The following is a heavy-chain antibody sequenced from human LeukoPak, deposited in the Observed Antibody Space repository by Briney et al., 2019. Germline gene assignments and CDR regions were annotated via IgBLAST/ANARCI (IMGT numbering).Heavy chain of an antibody. D-gene: IGHD6-19*01. V-gene: IGHV4-59*08. J-gene: IGHJ4*02. CDR1: GDSITSYC. CDR3: ARGPLSGSRGWFYFDY. Sequence: PSQTLSLTCTVSGDSITSYCWSWIRQPPGPGLERIGYIYYSGSTNYNRSLKSRVTRSVDTSKNPFFLQVSPLTAADTAVYYCARGPLSGSRGWFYFDYWGQGTLVTVSS. CDR2: IYYSGST.